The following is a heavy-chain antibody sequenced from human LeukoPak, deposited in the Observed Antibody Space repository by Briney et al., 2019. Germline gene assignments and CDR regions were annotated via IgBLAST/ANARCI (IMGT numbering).Heavy chain of an antibody. CDR2: VFSSGST. J-gene: IGHJ4*02. CDR1: GGSISSYY. D-gene: IGHD1-26*01. Sequence: SETLSLTCTVSGGSISSYYWSWIRQPPGKGLEWIGYVFSSGSTNYNTSLKSRVTISVDKSKNQFSLKLSSVTAADTAVYYCASLYSGTYDTGSFDYFNYWGRGTLVTVS. V-gene: IGHV4-59*01. CDR3: ASLYSGTYDTGSFDYFNY.